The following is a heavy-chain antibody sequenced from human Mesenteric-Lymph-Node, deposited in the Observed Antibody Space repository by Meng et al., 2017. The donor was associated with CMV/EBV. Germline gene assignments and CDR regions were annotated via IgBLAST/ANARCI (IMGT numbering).Heavy chain of an antibody. CDR3: ARGEMTTPPAEYFHH. D-gene: IGHD5-24*01. J-gene: IGHJ1*01. CDR2: ISFDGNNK. CDR1: GFTFSSSA. Sequence: GGSLRLSCAASGFTFSSSAMHWVRQAPGKGLEWVTVISFDGNNKYYADSVKGRFTISRDNSKNTLFLQMNSLRAEDTALYFCARGEMTTPPAEYFHHWGQGTLVTVSS. V-gene: IGHV3-30*04.